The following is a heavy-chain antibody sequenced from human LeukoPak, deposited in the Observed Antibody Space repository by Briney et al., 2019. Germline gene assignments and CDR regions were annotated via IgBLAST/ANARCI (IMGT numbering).Heavy chain of an antibody. V-gene: IGHV3-23*01. CDR1: GFTFSDYN. CDR2: ISGSGGST. Sequence: GGSLRLSCAASGFTFSDYNMRWLRQAPGKGLEWVSAISGSGGSTYYADSVKGRFTISRDNSKNTLYLQMNSLRAEDTAVYYCAKTKRGQQLTSDAFDIWGQGTMVTVSS. J-gene: IGHJ3*02. D-gene: IGHD6-13*01. CDR3: AKTKRGQQLTSDAFDI.